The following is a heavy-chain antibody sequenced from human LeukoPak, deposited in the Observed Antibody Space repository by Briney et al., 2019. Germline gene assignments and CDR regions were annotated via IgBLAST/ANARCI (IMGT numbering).Heavy chain of an antibody. CDR1: GFTFSTYA. CDR2: ISYDGSNQ. J-gene: IGHJ4*02. Sequence: GGSLRLSCPASGFTFSTYAMHWVRQAPGQGLEWVAVISYDGSNQHYADSVKGRFTISRDNSKNTLYLQMNSLRAEDTAVYYCARDPTGTMVRGVTPFDYWGQGTLVTVSS. V-gene: IGHV3-30*03. CDR3: ARDPTGTMVRGVTPFDY. D-gene: IGHD3-10*01.